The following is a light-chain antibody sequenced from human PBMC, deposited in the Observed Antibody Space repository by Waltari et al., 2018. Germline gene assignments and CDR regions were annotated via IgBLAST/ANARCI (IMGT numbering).Light chain of an antibody. V-gene: IGLV8-61*01. CDR2: STN. J-gene: IGLJ3*02. CDR3: LLYMPSGDWL. CDR1: SGSVSTTYY. Sequence: QTVVTQEPSFSVSPGGTVTLTCGLSSGSVSTTYYPSWYQQTPGQAPRTLIYSTNMRSSGVPDRFSDSILGNKAALILTGAQAVDASDYNCLLYMPSGDWLFGGGTKLTVL.